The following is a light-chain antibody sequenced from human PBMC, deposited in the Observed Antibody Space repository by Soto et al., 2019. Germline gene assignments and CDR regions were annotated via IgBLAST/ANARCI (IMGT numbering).Light chain of an antibody. J-gene: IGLJ1*01. CDR2: EAS. CDR1: STDFVSYNR. Sequence: QSVLTQPPSVSGPPGQLVTISCTGTSTDFVSYNRVSWYQQPPGTAPKLIIYEASNRPSGVPDRFSGSKSGNTASLTISGLQAADEADYYCSLYTSENTYVFGTGTNVTVL. CDR3: SLYTSENTYV. V-gene: IGLV2-18*01.